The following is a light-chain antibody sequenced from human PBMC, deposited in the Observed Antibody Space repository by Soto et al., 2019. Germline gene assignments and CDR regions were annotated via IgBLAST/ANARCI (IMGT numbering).Light chain of an antibody. CDR3: GTWDTSLSAGV. J-gene: IGLJ3*02. CDR2: DDD. Sequence: QSVLTQPPSVSAAPGQRVTISCSGSSSNIGNEFVSWYQQLPGTAPKLLIYDDDSRASGIPDRFSGSKSGTSATLAITGLQTGDEADYYCGTWDTSLSAGVFGGGTKLTVL. V-gene: IGLV1-51*01. CDR1: SSNIGNEF.